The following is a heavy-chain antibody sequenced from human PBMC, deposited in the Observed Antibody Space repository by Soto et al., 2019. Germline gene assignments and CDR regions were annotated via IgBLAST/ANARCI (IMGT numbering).Heavy chain of an antibody. D-gene: IGHD3-22*01. CDR1: GYTFTSYG. J-gene: IGHJ3*02. V-gene: IGHV1-18*01. Sequence: GASVKVSCKASGYTFTSYGISWVRQAPGQGLEWMGWISAYNGNTNYAQKLQGRVTMTTDTSTSTAYMELRSLRSDDTAVYYCARDYYDSSGYFYTRGKDDAFDIWGQGTMVTVSS. CDR3: ARDYYDSSGYFYTRGKDDAFDI. CDR2: ISAYNGNT.